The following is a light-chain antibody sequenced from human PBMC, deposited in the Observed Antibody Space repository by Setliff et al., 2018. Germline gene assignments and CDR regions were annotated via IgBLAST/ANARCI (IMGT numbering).Light chain of an antibody. Sequence: QSALTQPPSASGSPGQSVTISCTGSSSDVGGYKYVSWYQQHPGKAPKLMIYEVSKRPSGVPDRFSGSKSGNMASLTVSGLQAEDEADYYCSSYAVSNNGLVFGTGTKVTVL. V-gene: IGLV2-8*01. J-gene: IGLJ1*01. CDR2: EVS. CDR1: SSDVGGYKY. CDR3: SSYAVSNNGLV.